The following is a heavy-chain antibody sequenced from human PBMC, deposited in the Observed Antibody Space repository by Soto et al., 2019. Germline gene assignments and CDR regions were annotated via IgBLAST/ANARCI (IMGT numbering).Heavy chain of an antibody. Sequence: QLQLQESGPGLVKPSETLSLTCTVSGGSISSSSYYWGWIRQPPGKGLEWIGSIYYSGSTYYNPSLQCRVTISLDTSKKQFSLKRISVTAAATAVYYCARAAIHSYDYMDVWGKGTTVTVAS. CDR3: ARAAIHSYDYMDV. CDR2: IYYSGST. V-gene: IGHV4-39*01. CDR1: GGSISSSSYY. D-gene: IGHD2-21*02. J-gene: IGHJ6*03.